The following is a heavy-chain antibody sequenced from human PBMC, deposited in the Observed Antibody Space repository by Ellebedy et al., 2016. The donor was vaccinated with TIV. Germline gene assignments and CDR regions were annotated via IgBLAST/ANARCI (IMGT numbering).Heavy chain of an antibody. CDR3: AKDYGTGWYGAFDF. CDR1: GFSFSSYG. J-gene: IGHJ4*02. V-gene: IGHV3-30*19. CDR2: ISYDGERE. D-gene: IGHD6-19*01. Sequence: GGSLRLXXVGSGFSFSSYGIHWVRQAPGKGLEWVAVISYDGEREFYADSVRGRFTISRDNSRNTLYIQMNNLGPEDTAICYCAKDYGTGWYGAFDFWGQGTLVTVSS.